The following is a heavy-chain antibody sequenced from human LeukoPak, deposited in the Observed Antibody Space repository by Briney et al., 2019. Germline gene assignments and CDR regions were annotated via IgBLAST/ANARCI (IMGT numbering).Heavy chain of an antibody. J-gene: IGHJ4*02. CDR2: IWYDGSNK. CDR1: GFTFSSYG. V-gene: IGHV3-33*01. D-gene: IGHD7-27*01. CDR3: ARGDDEANWGSSDY. Sequence: GGSLRLSCAASGFTFSSYGMHWVRQAPGKGLEWVAVIWYDGSNKYYADSVKGRFTISRDNSKNTLYLQMNSLRAEDTAVYYCARGDDEANWGSSDYWGQGTLVTVSS.